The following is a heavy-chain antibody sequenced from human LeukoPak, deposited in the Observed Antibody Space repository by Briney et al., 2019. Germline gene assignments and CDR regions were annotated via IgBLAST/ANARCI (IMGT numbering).Heavy chain of an antibody. Sequence: ASVKLSFNASGYTFTSYGISWVRQAPGQGLEWMGWISAYNGNRNYAQKLQGRVTMTTDTSTSTAYMELRSLRSDDTAVYYCARGPLAYSGISGGDYWGQGTLVTVSS. CDR2: ISAYNGNR. D-gene: IGHD1-26*01. CDR1: GYTFTSYG. J-gene: IGHJ4*02. CDR3: ARGPLAYSGISGGDY. V-gene: IGHV1-18*01.